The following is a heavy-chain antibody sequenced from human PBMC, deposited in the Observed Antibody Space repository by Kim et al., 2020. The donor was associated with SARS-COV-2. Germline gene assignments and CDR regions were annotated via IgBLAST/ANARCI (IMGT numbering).Heavy chain of an antibody. CDR1: GFTFSTYW. J-gene: IGHJ4*02. Sequence: GGSLRLSCVASGFTFSTYWMHWVRQAPGKVLVGVSRIDPDANTRNYADSEKGRFTISRDNAKNTLYLQINSLRVDDTALYYCVRGSSDWNGFDYWSRGTLVTVSS. V-gene: IGHV3-74*01. CDR3: VRGSSDWNGFDY. CDR2: IDPDANTR. D-gene: IGHD1-1*01.